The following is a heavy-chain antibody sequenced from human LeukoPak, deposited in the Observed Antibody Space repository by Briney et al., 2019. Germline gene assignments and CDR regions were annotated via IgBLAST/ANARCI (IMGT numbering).Heavy chain of an antibody. CDR1: GFTFADYA. CDR3: TRDIYSYGYDTVDY. CDR2: IRSKAYGGTT. J-gene: IGHJ4*02. V-gene: IGHV3-49*03. Sequence: PGGSLRLSCTASGFTFADYAMSWFRQAPGKGMEWVGFIRSKAYGGTTEYAASVKGRFTISRDDSKSTAYLQMNSLKTEDTAVYYCTRDIYSYGYDTVDYWGQGTLVTVSS. D-gene: IGHD5-18*01.